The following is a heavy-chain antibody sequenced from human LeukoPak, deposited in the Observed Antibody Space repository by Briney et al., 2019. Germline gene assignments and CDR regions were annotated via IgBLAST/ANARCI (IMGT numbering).Heavy chain of an antibody. CDR2: IRSDGINK. J-gene: IGHJ6*03. V-gene: IGHV3-30*02. CDR3: AKLGKTENHYGSGRFSYYYYMDV. CDR1: GFTFSNYG. D-gene: IGHD3-10*01. Sequence: GGSLRLSCAASGFTFSNYGMHWVRQAPGKGLEWVAFIRSDGINKYHADSVKGRFTISRDNSKNTLYLQMDSLRAEDTAVYYCAKLGKTENHYGSGRFSYYYYMDVWGKGTTVTISS.